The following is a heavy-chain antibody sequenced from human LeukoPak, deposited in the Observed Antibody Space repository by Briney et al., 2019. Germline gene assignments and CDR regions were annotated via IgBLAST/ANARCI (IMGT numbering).Heavy chain of an antibody. D-gene: IGHD2-2*02. CDR3: ARPDCSSTSCYTLEY. V-gene: IGHV3-23*01. J-gene: IGHJ4*02. CDR2: ISGSGDTT. CDR1: GFTFSSYA. Sequence: GGSLRLSCAASGFTFSSYAMSWVRQAPGKGLEWVSAISGSGDTTDYADSVRGRFTVSRDNAKDTLYLQMNSLRAEDTAVYYCARPDCSSTSCYTLEYWGQGTLVTVSS.